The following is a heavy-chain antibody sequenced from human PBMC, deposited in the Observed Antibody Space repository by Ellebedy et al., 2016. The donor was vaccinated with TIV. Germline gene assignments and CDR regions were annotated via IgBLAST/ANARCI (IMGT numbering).Heavy chain of an antibody. CDR3: ARDVSSREGSGNYMDYGMDV. J-gene: IGHJ6*02. V-gene: IGHV3-30-3*01. D-gene: IGHD3-10*01. Sequence: PGGSLRLSCAASGFNFINYAMHWVRQAPGKGLEWVAVISYDGSDKYYSDSVKGRFTISRDNYKNTQYLQMNSLRPEDTAVYYCARDVSSREGSGNYMDYGMDVWGQGTTVTVSS. CDR2: ISYDGSDK. CDR1: GFNFINYA.